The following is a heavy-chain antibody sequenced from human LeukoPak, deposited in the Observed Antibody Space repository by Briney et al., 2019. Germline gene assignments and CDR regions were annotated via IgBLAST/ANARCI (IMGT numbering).Heavy chain of an antibody. CDR2: IFYTGAT. V-gene: IGHV4-31*03. D-gene: IGHD3-9*01. Sequence: PSQTLSLTCTVSGGSITSGGYYWSWIRQYPGKGLEWIGYIFYTGATHYNPSLKSRVFISMDMSKNQFSLKLSSVTAADTAVYYCASSRSAYDFLTGYSSDTNWFGPWGQGTLVTVSS. CDR1: GGSITSGGYY. CDR3: ASSRSAYDFLTGYSSDTNWFGP. J-gene: IGHJ5*02.